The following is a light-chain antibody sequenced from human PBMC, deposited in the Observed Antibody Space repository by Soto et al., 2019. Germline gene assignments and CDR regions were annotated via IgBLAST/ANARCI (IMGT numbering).Light chain of an antibody. CDR3: AAWDDTLSGPV. J-gene: IGLJ2*01. Sequence: QSVLTQPPSASGTPGQRVTISCSGSTSNIGRNYVYWYQQVPGTAPKVLIYRSDQRPSGVPDRFSGSKSGTSASLTISVLRSEDETHYYCAAWDDTLSGPVFGGWNKLTVL. CDR2: RSD. CDR1: TSNIGRNY. V-gene: IGLV1-47*01.